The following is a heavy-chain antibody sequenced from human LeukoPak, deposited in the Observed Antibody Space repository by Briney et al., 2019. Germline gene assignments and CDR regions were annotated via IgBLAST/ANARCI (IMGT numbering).Heavy chain of an antibody. J-gene: IGHJ5*02. CDR1: GGTFSSYA. V-gene: IGHV1-69*13. CDR3: ARDLGYCSSTSCYGDSDWFDP. D-gene: IGHD2-2*01. CDR2: IIPIFGTA. Sequence: SVKVSCKASGGTFSSYAISWVRQAPGQGLEWMGGIIPIFGTANYAQKFQGRVTITADESTSTAYMELSSLRSEDTAVYYCARDLGYCSSTSCYGDSDWFDPRGQGTLVTVSS.